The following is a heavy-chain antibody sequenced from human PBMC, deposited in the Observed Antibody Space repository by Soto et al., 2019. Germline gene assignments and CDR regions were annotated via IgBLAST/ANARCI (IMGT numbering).Heavy chain of an antibody. CDR1: GGSISSYY. Sequence: SETLSLTCTVSGGSISSYYWSWIRQAPGKGLEWIGYIYYSGSTNFNPSLKSRVTISLDTSKNQFSLKLSSVTAADTAVYCCASQRVGGTYSFDYWGQGALVAVSS. D-gene: IGHD1-26*01. V-gene: IGHV4-59*01. CDR2: IYYSGST. CDR3: ASQRVGGTYSFDY. J-gene: IGHJ4*02.